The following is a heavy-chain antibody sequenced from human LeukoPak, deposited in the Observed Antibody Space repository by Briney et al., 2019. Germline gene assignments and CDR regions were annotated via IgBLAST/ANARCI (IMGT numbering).Heavy chain of an antibody. D-gene: IGHD4/OR15-4a*01. Sequence: PGGSLRLSCAASGFTFSIFWMTWVRQAPGKGLEWVSSITSSSSSIYSADSVKGRLTISRDNAKNSLYLEMNSLRDEDTAVYYCARDLAWGAYWGQGTLVTVSS. CDR3: ARDLAWGAY. J-gene: IGHJ4*02. CDR2: ITSSSSSI. V-gene: IGHV3-21*01. CDR1: GFTFSIFW.